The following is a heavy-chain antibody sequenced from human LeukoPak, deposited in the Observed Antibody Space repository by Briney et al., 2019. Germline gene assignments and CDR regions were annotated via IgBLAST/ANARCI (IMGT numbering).Heavy chain of an antibody. V-gene: IGHV1-46*01. J-gene: IGHJ4*02. Sequence: GASVKVSCKASGYTFTSYYMHWVRRAPGQGLEWMGIINPSGASTSYAQKFQGRVTMTRDTSTSTVYMELSSLRSEDTAVYYCARSPPVGDFWSGYYWFDYWGQGTLVTVSS. CDR2: INPSGAST. CDR3: ARSPPVGDFWSGYYWFDY. CDR1: GYTFTSYY. D-gene: IGHD3-3*01.